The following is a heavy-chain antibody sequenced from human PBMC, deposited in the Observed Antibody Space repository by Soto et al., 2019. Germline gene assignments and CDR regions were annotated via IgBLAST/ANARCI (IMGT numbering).Heavy chain of an antibody. CDR3: ARDGPGRPYGMDV. V-gene: IGHV1-18*01. CDR2: ISISTGDT. D-gene: IGHD6-6*01. J-gene: IGHJ6*02. Sequence: QVQLVQSGAEVKKPGASVTVSCKASGYTFNTYLIAWVRQAPGQGLEWMGWISISTGDTDYAQNLQVRVTLTTDPSSSTAYMELKSLRPDDTALYYCARDGPGRPYGMDVWGQGTPVIVSS. CDR1: GYTFNTYL.